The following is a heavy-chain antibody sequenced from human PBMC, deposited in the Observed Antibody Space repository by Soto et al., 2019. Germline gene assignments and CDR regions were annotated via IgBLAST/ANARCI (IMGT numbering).Heavy chain of an antibody. Sequence: GDPLNISCKASGFIFTSYWHSWSRQIRGKGLEWMGLLNPKHPLANYSPSFRGHVTISPDTSVTSAYLKWSSLKASDTAIYYCAWHKAGGGCDVLDAWGQATLVTVSS. J-gene: IGHJ5*02. D-gene: IGHD6-19*01. CDR2: LNPKHPLA. CDR1: GFIFTSYW. V-gene: IGHV5-10-1*01. CDR3: AWHKAGGGCDVLDA.